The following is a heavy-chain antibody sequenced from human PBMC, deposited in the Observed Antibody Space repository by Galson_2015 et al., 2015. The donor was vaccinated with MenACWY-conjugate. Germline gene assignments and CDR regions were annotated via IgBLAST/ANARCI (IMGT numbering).Heavy chain of an antibody. CDR3: ARDHSRLWFGDPRVDY. D-gene: IGHD3-10*01. J-gene: IGHJ4*02. CDR2: ISSSSSYI. Sequence: SLRLSCAASGFTFSSYSMNWVRQAPGKGLEWVSSISSSSSYIYYADSVKGRFTISRDNAKNSLYLQMNSLRAEDTAVYYCARDHSRLWFGDPRVDYWGQGTLVTVSS. CDR1: GFTFSSYS. V-gene: IGHV3-21*01.